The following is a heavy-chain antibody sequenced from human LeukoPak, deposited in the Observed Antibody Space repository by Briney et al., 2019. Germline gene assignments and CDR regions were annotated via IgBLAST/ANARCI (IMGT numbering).Heavy chain of an antibody. Sequence: ASVKVSCKASGYTFTSYGISWVRQAPGQGLEWMGWISAYNGNTNYAQKLQGRVTMTTDASTSTAHMELRSQRSDDTAVYYCARGKGHSSGPGDFQHWGQGTLVTVSS. D-gene: IGHD3-22*01. J-gene: IGHJ1*01. CDR1: GYTFTSYG. V-gene: IGHV1-18*01. CDR3: ARGKGHSSGPGDFQH. CDR2: ISAYNGNT.